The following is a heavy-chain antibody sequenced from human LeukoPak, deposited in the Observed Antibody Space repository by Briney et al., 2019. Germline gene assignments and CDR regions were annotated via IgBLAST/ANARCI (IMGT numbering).Heavy chain of an antibody. CDR3: AAEGDYDPRDYYYGMDV. D-gene: IGHD4-17*01. J-gene: IGHJ6*02. Sequence: SVKVSCKASGFTFTSSAMQWVRQARGRRLEWIGWIVVGSGNTNYAQKFQERVTITRDMSTSTAYMELSSLRSEGTAVYYCAAEGDYDPRDYYYGMDVWGQGTTVTVSS. CDR2: IVVGSGNT. CDR1: GFTFTSSA. V-gene: IGHV1-58*02.